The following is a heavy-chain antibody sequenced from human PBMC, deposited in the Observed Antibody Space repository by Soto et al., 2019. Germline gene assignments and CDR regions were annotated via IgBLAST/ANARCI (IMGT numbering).Heavy chain of an antibody. D-gene: IGHD6-19*01. Sequence: AASVKVSCKASGYTFTSFGITWVRQAPGQGLEWMGWISGFNGKTNNAQKVQGRVTMTTDTSTSTAYMELRSLRSDDTAVYYCAKALGWLRETHGFDIWG. J-gene: IGHJ3*02. CDR2: ISGFNGKT. CDR1: GYTFTSFG. V-gene: IGHV1-18*01. CDR3: AKALGWLRETHGFDI.